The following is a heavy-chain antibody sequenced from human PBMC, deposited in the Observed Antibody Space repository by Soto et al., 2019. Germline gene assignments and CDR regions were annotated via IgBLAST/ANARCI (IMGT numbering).Heavy chain of an antibody. J-gene: IGHJ6*02. V-gene: IGHV5-51*01. Sequence: GESLKISCKGSGYSFTSYWIGWVRQMPGKGLEWMGIIYPGDSDTRYSPSFQGQVTISADKSISTAYLQWSSLKASDTAMYYCERNLTHIVVVPAAIYGMDVWGQGTTVTVSS. CDR3: ERNLTHIVVVPAAIYGMDV. CDR2: IYPGDSDT. CDR1: GYSFTSYW. D-gene: IGHD2-2*01.